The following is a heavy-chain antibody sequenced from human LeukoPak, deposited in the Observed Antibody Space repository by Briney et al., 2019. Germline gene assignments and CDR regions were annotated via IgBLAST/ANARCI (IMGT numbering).Heavy chain of an antibody. CDR1: GYTFTSYY. CDR3: ARTPDGEYYFDY. V-gene: IGHV1-46*01. Sequence: ASVKVSCKASGYTFTSYYMYWVRKPPGQGLEWMGIINPSGGSTSYAQKFQGRVTMTRDTSTSTVYMELSSLRSEDTAVYYCARTPDGEYYFDYWGQGTLVTVSS. J-gene: IGHJ4*02. D-gene: IGHD5-24*01. CDR2: INPSGGST.